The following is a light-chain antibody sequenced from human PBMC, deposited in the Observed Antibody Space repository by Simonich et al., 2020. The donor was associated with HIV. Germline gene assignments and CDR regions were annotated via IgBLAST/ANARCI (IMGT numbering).Light chain of an antibody. CDR1: QSVSSN. J-gene: IGKJ2*01. V-gene: IGKV3-15*01. CDR3: QQYYSTPMYT. CDR2: GTS. Sequence: EIVMTQSPATLSVSPGERATRSCRASQSVSSNLAGYQQKPGQAPRLLIYGTSTRATGIPARCSGSGSGTEFTLTISSLQAEDVAVYYCQQYYSTPMYTFGQGTKLEIK.